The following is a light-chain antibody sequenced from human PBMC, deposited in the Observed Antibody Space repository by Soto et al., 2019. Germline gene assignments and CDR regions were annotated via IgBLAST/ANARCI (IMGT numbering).Light chain of an antibody. CDR2: YDS. Sequence: YELTQPPSVSVAPGKRARITCGGNNIGSKSVHWYQQKPGQAPVLVIYYDSDRPSGIPERFSGSNSGNTATLTISRVEAGDEADYYCQVWDSSSDHVVFGGGTKLTVL. V-gene: IGLV3-21*04. CDR1: NIGSKS. CDR3: QVWDSSSDHVV. J-gene: IGLJ2*01.